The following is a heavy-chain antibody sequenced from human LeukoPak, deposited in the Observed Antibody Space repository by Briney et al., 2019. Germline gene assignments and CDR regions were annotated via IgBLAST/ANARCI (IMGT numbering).Heavy chain of an antibody. CDR1: GFTFSTYW. Sequence: GGSLILSCAASGFTFSTYWMHWVRQAPGKGLVWVSCINSDGSSPSYADSVKGRFTISRDNAKSTVYLQMNSLRAEDTAVYHCARWGSSGWYPMDVWGQGTTVTVSS. CDR2: INSDGSSP. J-gene: IGHJ6*02. V-gene: IGHV3-74*01. D-gene: IGHD6-19*01. CDR3: ARWGSSGWYPMDV.